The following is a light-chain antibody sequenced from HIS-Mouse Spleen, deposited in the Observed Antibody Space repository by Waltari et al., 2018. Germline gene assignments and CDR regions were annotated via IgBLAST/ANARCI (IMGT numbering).Light chain of an antibody. Sequence: DIQMTQSPSSLSASVGDRVTITCRASQGISSYLNWYQQKPGKAPKLLIYAASSLQSGVPSRFSGSGSGTDFTLTISSLQPEDFATYYCQQSYSTPYTFGQGTKLETK. V-gene: IGKV1-39*01. CDR1: QGISSY. CDR2: AAS. CDR3: QQSYSTPYT. J-gene: IGKJ2*01.